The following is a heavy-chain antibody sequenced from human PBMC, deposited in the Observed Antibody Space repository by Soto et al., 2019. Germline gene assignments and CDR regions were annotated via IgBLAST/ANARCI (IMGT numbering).Heavy chain of an antibody. Sequence: EVQLLESGGGLVQPGGSLRLSCAASGFTFSSYAMSLVRQAPGKGLEWVSAISGSGGSTYYADSVKGRFTISRDNSKNTLYLQMNSLRAEDTAVYYCAKPVRSGEYYFDYWGQGTLVTVSS. J-gene: IGHJ4*02. CDR1: GFTFSSYA. D-gene: IGHD3-10*01. CDR2: ISGSGGST. V-gene: IGHV3-23*01. CDR3: AKPVRSGEYYFDY.